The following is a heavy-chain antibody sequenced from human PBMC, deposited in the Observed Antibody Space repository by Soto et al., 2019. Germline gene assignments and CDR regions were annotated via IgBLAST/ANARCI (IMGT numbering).Heavy chain of an antibody. D-gene: IGHD3-3*01. CDR1: GFTFDDYA. V-gene: IGHV3-9*01. Sequence: GGSLRLSCAASGFTFDDYAMHWVRQAPGKGLEWVSGISWNSGSIGYADSVKGRFTISRDNAKNSLYLQMNSLRAEDTALYYCAKGASKYYDFWSGYYFDYWGQGTLVTVSS. CDR2: ISWNSGSI. CDR3: AKGASKYYDFWSGYYFDY. J-gene: IGHJ4*02.